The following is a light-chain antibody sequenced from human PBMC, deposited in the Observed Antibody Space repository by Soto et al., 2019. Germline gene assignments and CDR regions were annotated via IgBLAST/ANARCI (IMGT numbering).Light chain of an antibody. CDR2: DAS. V-gene: IGKV3-11*01. CDR3: QQRFGWPPIT. CDR1: QNIAIY. Sequence: EIVLTQSPATLSLSPGERATLSCRASQNIAIYLAWNQQKPGQAPRLLIYDASNRATGVPARFSGSGSGTDFSLTISRLEPEDFAVYYCQQRFGWPPITFGQGTRLDIK. J-gene: IGKJ5*01.